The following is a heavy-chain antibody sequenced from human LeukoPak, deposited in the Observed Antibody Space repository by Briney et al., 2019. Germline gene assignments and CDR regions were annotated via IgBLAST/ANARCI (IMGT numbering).Heavy chain of an antibody. V-gene: IGHV1-2*02. J-gene: IGHJ4*01. Sequence: ASVKVSCKASGYTFTGYYMHWVRQAPGQGLEWMGWINPNSGGTNYAPKFQGRVTFTRDTSTDTVYMDLSSLRSEDTAVYYCARDGCNSACLDYWGQGTLVTVSS. CDR2: INPNSGGT. CDR1: GYTFTGYY. D-gene: IGHD2/OR15-2a*01. CDR3: ARDGCNSACLDY.